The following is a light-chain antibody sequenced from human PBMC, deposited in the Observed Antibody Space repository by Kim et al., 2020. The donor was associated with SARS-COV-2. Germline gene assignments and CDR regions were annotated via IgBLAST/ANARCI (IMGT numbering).Light chain of an antibody. CDR3: QTWDTGPV. V-gene: IGLV4-69*01. J-gene: IGLJ2*01. Sequence: QPVLTQSPSASASLGASVKLTCTLTSGRISHAIAWHQQQPEKGPRYLLKLTTDGSHSKGDGIPDRFSGSRSGAEYYLTISRLQSEDEADYYCQTWDTGPVFGGGTQLTVL. CDR2: LTTDGSH. CDR1: SGRISHA.